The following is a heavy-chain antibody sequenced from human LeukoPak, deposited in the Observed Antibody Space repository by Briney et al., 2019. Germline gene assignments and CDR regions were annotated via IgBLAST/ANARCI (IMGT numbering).Heavy chain of an antibody. CDR1: GFTFSSYE. CDR2: ISSSGSTI. CDR3: ARVRVYDSSGYYYYFDY. D-gene: IGHD3-22*01. Sequence: PGGSLRLSCAASGFTFSSYEVNWVRQAPGKGLEWVSYISSSGSTIYYADSVKGRFTISRDNAKNSLYLQMNSLRAEDTAVYYCARVRVYDSSGYYYYFDYWGQGTLVTVSS. V-gene: IGHV3-48*03. J-gene: IGHJ4*02.